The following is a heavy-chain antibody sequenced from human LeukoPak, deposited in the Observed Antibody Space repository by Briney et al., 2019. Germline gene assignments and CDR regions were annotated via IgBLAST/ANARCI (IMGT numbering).Heavy chain of an antibody. CDR3: ARDAGCSTTSCRPGYFDY. CDR1: GFTVSSNF. CDR2: IYSGGTT. D-gene: IGHD2-2*01. Sequence: PGGSLRLSCAASGFTVSSNFMNWVRQAPGKGLEWVSVIYSGGTTYYADSVKGRFTVSRDNSKNTLYLQMNSLRAEDTAVYYCARDAGCSTTSCRPGYFDYWGRGTLVTVSS. J-gene: IGHJ4*02. V-gene: IGHV3-66*02.